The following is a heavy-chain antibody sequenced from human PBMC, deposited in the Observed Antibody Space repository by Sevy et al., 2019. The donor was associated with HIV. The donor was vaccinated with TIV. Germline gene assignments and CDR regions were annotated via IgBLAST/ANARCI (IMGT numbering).Heavy chain of an antibody. V-gene: IGHV3-23*01. CDR3: AKDTCSSTSCYYQDAFDI. Sequence: GGSLRLSCAASGFTFSSYPMSWVRQAPGKGLEWVSGISDSGGSTYYADSVKGRFTISRDNSKNTLYLQMNSLRAEDTAVYYCAKDTCSSTSCYYQDAFDIWGQGTMVTVSS. CDR1: GFTFSSYP. CDR2: ISDSGGST. D-gene: IGHD2-2*01. J-gene: IGHJ3*02.